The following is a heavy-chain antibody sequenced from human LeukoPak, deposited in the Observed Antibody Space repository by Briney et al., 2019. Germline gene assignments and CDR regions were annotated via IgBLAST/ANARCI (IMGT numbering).Heavy chain of an antibody. D-gene: IGHD1-1*01. V-gene: IGHV4-39*01. J-gene: IGHJ4*02. CDR2: IYYSGST. CDR1: GGSISSSSYY. CDR3: ARHTVRNVFIYYFDY. Sequence: KPSETLSLTCTVSGGSISSSSYYWGWIRQPPGKGLEWIGSIYYSGSTHYNPSLKSRVTISVDTSKNQFSLKLSSVTAADTAVYYCARHTVRNVFIYYFDYWGQGTLVTVSS.